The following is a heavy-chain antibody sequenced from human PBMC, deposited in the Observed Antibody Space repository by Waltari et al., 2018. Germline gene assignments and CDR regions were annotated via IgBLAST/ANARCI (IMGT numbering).Heavy chain of an antibody. J-gene: IGHJ4*02. CDR1: GGSISSYY. CDR2: IYYSGST. Sequence: QVQLQESGPGLVKPSETLSLTCTVSGGSISSYYWSWIRQPPGKGLEWIGYIYYSGSTNYNPSLNSRVTISVDTSKNQFSLKLSSVTAVDTAVYYCARGLTIFGVVQYYFDYWGQGTLVTVSS. D-gene: IGHD3-3*01. V-gene: IGHV4-59*01. CDR3: ARGLTIFGVVQYYFDY.